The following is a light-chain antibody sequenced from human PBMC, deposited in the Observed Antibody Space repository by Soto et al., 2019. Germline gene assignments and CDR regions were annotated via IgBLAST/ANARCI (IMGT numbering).Light chain of an antibody. CDR3: QCYDNSLSGSL. V-gene: IGLV1-40*01. CDR1: SSNIGAGYD. Sequence: QSVLTQPPSVSGARGQRVTISCTGSSSNIGAGYDVHWYQQLPGTAPKLLIYGDSNRPSGVPDRFSGSKSGTSTSLAITGLQAEDEADYYCQCYDNSLSGSLFGTGTKVTVL. J-gene: IGLJ1*01. CDR2: GDS.